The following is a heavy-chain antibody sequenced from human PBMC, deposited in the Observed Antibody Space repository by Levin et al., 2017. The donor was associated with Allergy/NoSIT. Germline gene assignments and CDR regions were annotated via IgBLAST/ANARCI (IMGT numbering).Heavy chain of an antibody. V-gene: IGHV4-59*01. J-gene: IGHJ4*02. CDR2: IYYSGST. Sequence: SETLSLTCTVSGGSISSYYWSWIRQPPGKGLEWIGYIYYSGSTNYNPSLKSRVTISVDTSKNQFSLKLSSVTAADTAVYYCARAVIAARGVGYFDYWGQGTLVTVSS. CDR3: ARAVIAARGVGYFDY. CDR1: GGSISSYY. D-gene: IGHD6-6*01.